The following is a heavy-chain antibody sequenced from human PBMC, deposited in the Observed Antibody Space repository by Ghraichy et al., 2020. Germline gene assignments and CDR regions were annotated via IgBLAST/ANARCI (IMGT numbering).Heavy chain of an antibody. D-gene: IGHD3-10*01. CDR2: IYYSGST. J-gene: IGHJ6*02. CDR3: ARDWLRGVKSPDYYYYGMDV. CDR1: GGSISSGGYY. Sequence: SQTLSLTCTVSGGSISSGGYYWSWIRQHPGKGLEWIGYIYYSGSTYYNPSLKSRVTISVDTSKNQFSLKLSSVTAADTAVYYCARDWLRGVKSPDYYYYGMDVWGQGTTVTVSS. V-gene: IGHV4-31*02.